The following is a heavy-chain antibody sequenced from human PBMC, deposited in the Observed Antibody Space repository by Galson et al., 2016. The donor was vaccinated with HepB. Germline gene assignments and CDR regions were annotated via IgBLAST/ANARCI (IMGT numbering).Heavy chain of an antibody. Sequence: SLRLSCAVSGSISSAESRNWVRQSPGRGLEWISYISITYGTIHYAASVKGRFTISRDTANNAFYLQMNSLRDEDTAIYYCATGNQWKQGPLFDSWGQGTLVTVSS. J-gene: IGHJ4*02. CDR1: GSISSAES. CDR3: ATGNQWKQGPLFDS. CDR2: ISITYGTI. D-gene: IGHD1-26*01. V-gene: IGHV3-48*02.